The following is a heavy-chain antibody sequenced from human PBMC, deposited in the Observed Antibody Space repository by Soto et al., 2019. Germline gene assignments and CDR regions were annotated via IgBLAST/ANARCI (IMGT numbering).Heavy chain of an antibody. CDR2: ISYDGSNK. Sequence: QAQLVESGGGVVQPGRSLRLSCAASGFTFSSYGMHWVRQAPGKGLEWVAVISYDGSNKYYADSVKGRFTISRDNSKNTLYLQINSLRAEDTAVYYCAKDSGEHDFWGYYYYGMDVWGQGTTVTVSS. CDR3: AKDSGEHDFWGYYYYGMDV. CDR1: GFTFSSYG. V-gene: IGHV3-30*18. J-gene: IGHJ6*02. D-gene: IGHD3-3*01.